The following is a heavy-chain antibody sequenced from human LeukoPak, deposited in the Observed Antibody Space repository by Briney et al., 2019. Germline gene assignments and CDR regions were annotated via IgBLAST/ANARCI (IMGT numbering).Heavy chain of an antibody. D-gene: IGHD6-13*01. V-gene: IGHV3-11*05. J-gene: IGHJ4*02. CDR2: ISSSSSYT. Sequence: KPGGSLRLSCAASGFTFSDYYMRWIRQAPGKGLEWVSYISSSSSYTNYADSVKGRFTISRDNAKNSLYLQMNSLRAEDTAVYYCARDSPSIAAAFPQDPPPPDYWGQGTLVTVSS. CDR3: ARDSPSIAAAFPQDPPPPDY. CDR1: GFTFSDYY.